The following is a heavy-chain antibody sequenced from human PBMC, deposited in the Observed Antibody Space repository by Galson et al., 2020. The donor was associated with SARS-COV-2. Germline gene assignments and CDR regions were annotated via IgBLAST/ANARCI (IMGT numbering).Heavy chain of an antibody. J-gene: IGHJ6*03. V-gene: IGHV4-34*01. D-gene: IGHD6-6*01. CDR3: ARGGVRIAARLSLSMDV. CDR1: GGSFSGYY. CDR2: INHSGST. Sequence: SETLSLTCAVYGGSFSGYYWSWIRQPPGKGLEWIGEINHSGSTNYNPSLKSRVTISVDTSKNQFSLKLSSVTAADTAVYYCARGGVRIAARLSLSMDVRGKGTTVTVSS.